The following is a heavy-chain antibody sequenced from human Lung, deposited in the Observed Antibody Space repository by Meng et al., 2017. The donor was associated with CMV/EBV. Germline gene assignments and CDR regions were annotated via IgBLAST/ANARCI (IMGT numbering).Heavy chain of an antibody. CDR3: AKDSTYRA. D-gene: IGHD1-26*01. CDR1: GFTFSNYA. Sequence: ESLKISCAASGFTFSNYAMSWVRQAPGKGLEWVAVIYAGGRSAYYAESVKGWFTIFRDGSKNTVYLEMNSLRAEDTALYYCAKDSTYRAWGQGTLVTVSS. V-gene: IGHV3-23*03. CDR2: IYAGGRSA. J-gene: IGHJ5*02.